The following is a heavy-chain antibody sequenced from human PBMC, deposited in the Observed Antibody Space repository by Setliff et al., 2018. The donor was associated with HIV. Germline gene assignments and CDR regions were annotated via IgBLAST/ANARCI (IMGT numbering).Heavy chain of an antibody. V-gene: IGHV4-59*08. CDR3: ARGAGYYDFWSGYLVYNWLDP. J-gene: IGHJ5*02. D-gene: IGHD3-3*01. CDR2: IYYNGTT. CDR1: GGSISSYY. Sequence: SETLSLTCSVSGGSISSYYWSWIRQPPGKGLEWIGYIYYNGTTNYNPSLKSRVTISVDTSKNQFSLKLTSVTAADTAVYYCARGAGYYDFWSGYLVYNWLDPWGQGTPVTVSS.